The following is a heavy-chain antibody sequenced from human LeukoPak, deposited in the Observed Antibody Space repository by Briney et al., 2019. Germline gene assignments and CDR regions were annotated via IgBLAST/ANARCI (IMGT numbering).Heavy chain of an antibody. CDR1: GGSFSGYY. J-gene: IGHJ3*02. CDR3: ARRHYDFWSGYSTDAFDI. CDR2: IYYSGST. V-gene: IGHV4-59*08. Sequence: SETLSLTCAVYGGSFSGYYWSWIRQPPGKGLEWIGYIYYSGSTNYNPPLKSRVTISVDTSKNQFSLKLSSVTAADTAVYYCARRHYDFWSGYSTDAFDIWGQGTMVTVSS. D-gene: IGHD3-3*01.